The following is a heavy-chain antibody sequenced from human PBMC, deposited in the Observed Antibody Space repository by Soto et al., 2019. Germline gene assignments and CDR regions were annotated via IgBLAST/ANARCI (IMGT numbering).Heavy chain of an antibody. CDR2: IIPIFGTA. CDR3: AIAVAGTGYYCYGMDV. J-gene: IGHJ6*02. D-gene: IGHD6-19*01. CDR1: GGTFSSYA. Sequence: SVKVSCKASGGTFSSYAISWVRQAPGQGLEWMGGIIPIFGTANYAQKFQGRVTITADESTSTAYMELSSLRSEDTAVYYCAIAVAGTGYYCYGMDVWGQGTTVTVSS. V-gene: IGHV1-69*13.